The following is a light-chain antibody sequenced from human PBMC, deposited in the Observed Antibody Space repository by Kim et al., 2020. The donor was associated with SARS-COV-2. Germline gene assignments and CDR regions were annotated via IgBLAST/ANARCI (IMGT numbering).Light chain of an antibody. CDR1: SSDFVGYNY. V-gene: IGLV2-11*01. CDR2: DVS. J-gene: IGLJ3*02. Sequence: GRSVTTSCTGTSSDFVGYNYVSWYQQHPGKAPKLMIYDVSKRPSGVPDRFSGSKSGNTASLTISGLQAEDEADYYCCSYAGSYTWVFGGGTQLTVL. CDR3: CSYAGSYTWV.